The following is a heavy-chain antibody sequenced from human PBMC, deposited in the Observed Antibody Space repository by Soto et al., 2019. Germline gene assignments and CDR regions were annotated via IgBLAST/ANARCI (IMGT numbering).Heavy chain of an antibody. D-gene: IGHD3-3*01. Sequence: QLQLQESGPGLVKPSETLSLTCTVSGGSISSSSYYWGWIRQPPGKGLEWIGSIYYSGSTYYNPSPSSRVTIAVDTSKNQFSLKLSSVTAADTAVYYCARRYYDFWSGYYEKDYWGQGTLVTVSS. V-gene: IGHV4-39*01. CDR3: ARRYYDFWSGYYEKDY. J-gene: IGHJ4*02. CDR1: GGSISSSSYY. CDR2: IYYSGST.